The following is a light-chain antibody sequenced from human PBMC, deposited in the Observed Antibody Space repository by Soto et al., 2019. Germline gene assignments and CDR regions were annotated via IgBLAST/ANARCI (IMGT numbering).Light chain of an antibody. CDR3: QQYGISPQT. V-gene: IGKV3-20*01. CDR2: GAS. J-gene: IGKJ1*01. Sequence: EIVLTQSPDTLSLSPGERATLSCRASQSIISSSLAWYQQKPGQAPRLLIYGASSRATGIPDRFSGSGSGTDFTLTINRLEPEDFAVYYCQQYGISPQTFGHGTKVQIK. CDR1: QSIISSS.